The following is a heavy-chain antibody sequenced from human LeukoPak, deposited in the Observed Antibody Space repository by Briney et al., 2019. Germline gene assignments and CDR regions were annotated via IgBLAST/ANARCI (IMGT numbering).Heavy chain of an antibody. CDR2: ISWNSGSI. Sequence: PGRSLRLSCAASGFTFDDYAMHWVRQAPGKGLEWVSGISWNSGSIGYADSVKGRFTIARDNAKNSLYLQMNSLRAEDTALYYCAKDYGITMVRGGSWILAAFDIWGQGTMVPVSS. J-gene: IGHJ3*02. V-gene: IGHV3-9*01. D-gene: IGHD3-10*01. CDR3: AKDYGITMVRGGSWILAAFDI. CDR1: GFTFDDYA.